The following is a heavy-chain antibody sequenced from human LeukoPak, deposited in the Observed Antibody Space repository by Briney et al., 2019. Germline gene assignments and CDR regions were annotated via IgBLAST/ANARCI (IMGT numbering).Heavy chain of an antibody. D-gene: IGHD5-18*01. J-gene: IGHJ6*02. CDR2: ISSSSSTI. Sequence: GGSLRLSCAASGFTFSSYSMNWVRQAPGKGLEWVSYISSSSSTIYYADSVKGRFTISRDNAKNSLYLQMNSLRAEDTAVYYCARGDRLDTAMVLRVPNSYGMDVWGQGTTVTVSS. V-gene: IGHV3-48*04. CDR1: GFTFSSYS. CDR3: ARGDRLDTAMVLRVPNSYGMDV.